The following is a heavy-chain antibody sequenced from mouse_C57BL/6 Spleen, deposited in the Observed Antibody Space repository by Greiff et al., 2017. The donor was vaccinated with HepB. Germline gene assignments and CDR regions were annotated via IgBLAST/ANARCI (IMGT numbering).Heavy chain of an antibody. V-gene: IGHV5-17*01. D-gene: IGHD2-3*01. CDR2: ISSGSSTI. CDR3: ATYDGYPLFDY. CDR1: GFTFSDYG. Sequence: EVMLVESGGGLVKPGGSLKLSCAASGFTFSDYGMHWVRQAPEKGLEWVAYISSGSSTIYYADTVKGRFTISRDNAKNTLFLQMTSLRSEDTAMYYCATYDGYPLFDYWGQGTTLTVSS. J-gene: IGHJ2*01.